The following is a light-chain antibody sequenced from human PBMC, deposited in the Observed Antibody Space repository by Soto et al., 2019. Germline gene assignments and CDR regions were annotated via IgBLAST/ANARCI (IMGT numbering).Light chain of an antibody. CDR2: AAS. J-gene: IGKJ1*01. CDR3: QQYNSYWT. V-gene: IGKV1-17*01. Sequence: IQMTQSPSSLSACIGDRVTITCRASQGIRNDLGWYQQKPGRAPKLLIYAASSLQSGVPSRFSGSGSGTEFTLTISSLQPDDFATYYCQQYNSYWTFGQGTKVDIK. CDR1: QGIRND.